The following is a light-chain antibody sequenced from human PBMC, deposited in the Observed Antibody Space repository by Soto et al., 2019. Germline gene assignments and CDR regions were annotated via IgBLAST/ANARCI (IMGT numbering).Light chain of an antibody. V-gene: IGKV3-15*01. CDR2: GAS. CDR1: QSVSSN. CDR3: QQYNNWHPIT. Sequence: EIVMTQSPATLSVSPGERATLSCRASQSVSSNLAWYQQKPGQAPRLLIYGASTRATGIPARFSGSGSGTDLTITISRLERQDFAVYYCQQYNNWHPITFGGGTKVDIK. J-gene: IGKJ4*01.